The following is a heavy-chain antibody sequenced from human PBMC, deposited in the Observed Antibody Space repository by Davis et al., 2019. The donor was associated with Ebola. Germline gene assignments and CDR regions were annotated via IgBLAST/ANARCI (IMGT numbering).Heavy chain of an antibody. CDR2: VRSDGGET. CDR3: VRDRPNSCFDP. CDR1: GFSFSDYW. Sequence: GESLKISCAASGFSFSDYWMHWVRQTPGEGLVWVSRVRSDGGETGHADSVKGRFTISRDNAKSTLYLQMNSLRLEDTAVYYCVRDRPNSCFDPWGQGTLVTVSS. V-gene: IGHV3-74*01. J-gene: IGHJ5*02.